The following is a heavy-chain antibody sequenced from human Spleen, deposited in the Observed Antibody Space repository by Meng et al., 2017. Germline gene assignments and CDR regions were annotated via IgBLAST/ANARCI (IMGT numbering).Heavy chain of an antibody. J-gene: IGHJ4*02. V-gene: IGHV5-51*01. CDR2: IYPGDSDT. CDR3: ARLMGGYSTSYNY. CDR1: GYSFTSYW. Sequence: ESLKISCRGSGYSFTSYWIGWVRQMPGKGLEWMGIIYPGDSDTRYSPSFRGEVTISADKSTSTAYLQWSSLKASDTAIYYCARLMGGYSTSYNYWGQGTLVTVSS. D-gene: IGHD6-13*01.